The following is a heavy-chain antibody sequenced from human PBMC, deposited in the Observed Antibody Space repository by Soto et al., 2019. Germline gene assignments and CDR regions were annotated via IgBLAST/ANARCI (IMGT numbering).Heavy chain of an antibody. V-gene: IGHV4-59*01. CDR3: ATSRLPYYCDN. J-gene: IGHJ4*02. CDR2: LHYTGNT. D-gene: IGHD3-22*01. Sequence: HVQLRESGPGLVKPSETLSLTCTVSDGSISSNYWSWIRQPPGRALEWIGYLHYTGNTNYSPSLKSGVTISLDTSKNQFSLKLNSVTAADTAVLYCATSRLPYYCDNWGQGTLVTVSS. CDR1: DGSISSNY.